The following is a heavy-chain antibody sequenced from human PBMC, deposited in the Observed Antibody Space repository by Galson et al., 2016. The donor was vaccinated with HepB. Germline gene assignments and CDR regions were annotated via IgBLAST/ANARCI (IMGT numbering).Heavy chain of an antibody. D-gene: IGHD2-15*01. Sequence: SLRLSCAASGFTVSTSYMSWVRQAPGKGLEWVSVIYGGGSTTYADSVKGRFTISRHNSKNTLYLQMNSLRTEDTAVYYCARPLPNVGYGMDVWGQGTTVTVSS. CDR1: GFTVSTSY. CDR3: ARPLPNVGYGMDV. J-gene: IGHJ6*02. V-gene: IGHV3-53*04. CDR2: IYGGGST.